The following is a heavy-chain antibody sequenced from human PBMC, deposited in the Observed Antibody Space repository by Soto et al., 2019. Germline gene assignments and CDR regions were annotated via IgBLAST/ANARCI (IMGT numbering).Heavy chain of an antibody. V-gene: IGHV1-2*06. J-gene: IGHJ5*02. CDR3: AREGPFTPNGWFDP. D-gene: IGHD2-8*01. Sequence: EASVKVSCKASGYIFTDYYMHWVRQAPGQRLGWMGRINPNSGSTKYSQKLQGRVTMTRDTSTSTAYMELRSLRSDDTAVYYCAREGPFTPNGWFDPWGQGTLVTVSS. CDR1: GYIFTDYY. CDR2: INPNSGST.